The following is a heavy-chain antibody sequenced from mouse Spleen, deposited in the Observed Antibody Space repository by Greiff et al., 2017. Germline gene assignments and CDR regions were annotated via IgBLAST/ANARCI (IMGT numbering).Heavy chain of an antibody. Sequence: QVQLQQPGAELVRPGSSVKLSCKASGYTFTSYWMHWVKQRPIQGLEWIGNIDPSDSETHYNQKFKDKATLTVEKSSSTAYMQLSSLTSEDSAVYYCARFSANFFFDYWGQGTTLTVSS. CDR1: GYTFTSYW. V-gene: IGHV1-52*01. CDR2: IDPSDSET. J-gene: IGHJ2*01. D-gene: IGHD1-2*01. CDR3: ARFSANFFFDY.